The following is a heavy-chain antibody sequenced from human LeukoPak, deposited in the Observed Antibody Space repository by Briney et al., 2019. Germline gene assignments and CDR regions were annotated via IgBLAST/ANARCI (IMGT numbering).Heavy chain of an antibody. D-gene: IGHD1-1*01. CDR3: AKDRRQPQVLMDV. V-gene: IGHV3-30*02. J-gene: IGHJ6*03. Sequence: GGSLRLSCAASGFTFSSYGMHWVRQAPGKGLEWVAFIRYDGSNKYYADSVKGRFTISRDNSKNTLYLQMNSLRAEDTAVYYCAKDRRQPQVLMDVWGKGTTVTVSS. CDR2: IRYDGSNK. CDR1: GFTFSSYG.